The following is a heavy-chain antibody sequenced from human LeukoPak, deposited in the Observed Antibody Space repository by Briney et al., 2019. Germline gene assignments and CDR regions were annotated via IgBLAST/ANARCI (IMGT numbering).Heavy chain of an antibody. CDR2: VSSSGTYI. CDR3: TRDISGHDGVLFR. D-gene: IGHD5-12*01. CDR1: GSTFSTYA. Sequence: PGGPLRLSCAASGSTFSTYAMTWLRQAPGKGLAWLSSVSSSGTYIYYADSVKGRFTISTDNAKNSLYLQMNSLRVEDTAVYYCTRDISGHDGVLFRWGQGTLVTVSS. V-gene: IGHV3-21*01. J-gene: IGHJ4*02.